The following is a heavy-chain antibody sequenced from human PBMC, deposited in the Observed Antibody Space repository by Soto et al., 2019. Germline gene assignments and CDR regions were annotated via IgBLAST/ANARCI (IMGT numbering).Heavy chain of an antibody. CDR1: GFTFSSYG. CDR2: ISYDGSNK. V-gene: IGHV3-30*18. CDR3: AKTFYIFFPVHAPFAY. Sequence: GGSLRLSCAASGFTFSSYGMHWVRQAPGKGLEWVAVISYDGSNKYYADSVKGRFTISRDNSKNTLYLQMNSLRAEDTAVFSCAKTFYIFFPVHAPFAYWARGPLAPAPS. J-gene: IGHJ4*02. D-gene: IGHD3-3*02.